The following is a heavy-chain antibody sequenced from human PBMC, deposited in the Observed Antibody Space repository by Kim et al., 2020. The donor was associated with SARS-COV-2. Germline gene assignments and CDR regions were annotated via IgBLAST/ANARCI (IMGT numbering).Heavy chain of an antibody. Sequence: ASVKVSCKASGYTFTSYAMNWVRQAPGQGLEWMGWINTNTGNPTYAQGFTGRFVFSLDTSVSTAYLQISSLKAEDTAVYYCARDPWQQLVPRGYFYYWGQGTLVTVSS. CDR3: ARDPWQQLVPRGYFYY. CDR2: INTNTGNP. V-gene: IGHV7-4-1*02. D-gene: IGHD6-13*01. CDR1: GYTFTSYA. J-gene: IGHJ4*02.